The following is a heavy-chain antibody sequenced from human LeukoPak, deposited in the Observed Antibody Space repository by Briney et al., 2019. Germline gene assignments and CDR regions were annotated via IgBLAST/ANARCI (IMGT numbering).Heavy chain of an antibody. J-gene: IGHJ3*02. CDR1: GGSISSSLYY. D-gene: IGHD2-2*01. Sequence: SETLSLTCTVSGGSISSSLYYWGWIRQPPGKGLEWIGSINYSGSTYYNPSLKSRVTISVDTSKNQFSLILISVTAADAAVYYCARRTPCSSINCYVLGAFDIWGQGTMVTVSS. V-gene: IGHV4-39*01. CDR3: ARRTPCSSINCYVLGAFDI. CDR2: INYSGST.